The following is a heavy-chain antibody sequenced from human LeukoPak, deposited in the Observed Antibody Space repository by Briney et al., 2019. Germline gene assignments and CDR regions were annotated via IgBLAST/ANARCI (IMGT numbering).Heavy chain of an antibody. CDR2: ISGSGGST. V-gene: IGHV3-23*01. CDR1: GFTFSSYA. CDR3: ARATRFLEWLSLDY. Sequence: GGSLRLSCAASGFTFSSYAMSWVRQAPGKGLEWVSAISGSGGSTYYADSVKGRFTISRDNSKNTLYLQMNSLRAEDTAVYYCARATRFLEWLSLDYWGQGTLVIVSS. D-gene: IGHD3-3*01. J-gene: IGHJ4*02.